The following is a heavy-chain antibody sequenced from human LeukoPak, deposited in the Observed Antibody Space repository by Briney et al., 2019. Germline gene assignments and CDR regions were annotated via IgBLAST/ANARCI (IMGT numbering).Heavy chain of an antibody. V-gene: IGHV3-21*01. CDR2: ISSNGDSI. J-gene: IGHJ4*02. D-gene: IGHD6-13*01. Sequence: PGGSLRLSCAASGFSFSAYRMNWVRQAPGKGLEWVSSISSNGDSIYYADSVKGRFTISRDTSKNTVYLQMNSLGAEDTAFYYCARGYSSSWLGYFDYWGQGTLVTVSS. CDR3: ARGYSSSWLGYFDY. CDR1: GFSFSAYR.